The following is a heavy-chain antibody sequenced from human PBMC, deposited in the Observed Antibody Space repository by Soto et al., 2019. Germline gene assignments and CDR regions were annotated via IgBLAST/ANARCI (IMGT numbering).Heavy chain of an antibody. V-gene: IGHV1-3*01. CDR2: INAGNGNT. CDR1: GYTFTSYA. Sequence: QVQLVQSGAEVKKPGASVKVSCKASGYTFTSYAIHWVRQAPGQRLEWMGWINAGNGNTKYSQKFQGRVTNTRHTSASTAYMELSSLRSEDTAVYYCARGVYSTVTTREAFDYWGQGTLVTVSS. D-gene: IGHD4-17*01. CDR3: ARGVYSTVTTREAFDY. J-gene: IGHJ4*02.